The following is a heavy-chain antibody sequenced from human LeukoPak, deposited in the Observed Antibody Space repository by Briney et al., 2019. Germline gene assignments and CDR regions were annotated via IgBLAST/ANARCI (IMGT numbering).Heavy chain of an antibody. CDR3: ARLLWFGDNWFDP. V-gene: IGHV4-4*02. CDR2: INHSGST. J-gene: IGHJ5*02. D-gene: IGHD3-10*01. Sequence: SETLSLTCAVSGGSISSSNWWSWVRQPPGKGLEWIGEINHSGSTNYNPSLKSRVTISVDTSKNQFSLKLSSVTAADTAVYYCARLLWFGDNWFDPWGQGTLVTVSS. CDR1: GGSISSSNW.